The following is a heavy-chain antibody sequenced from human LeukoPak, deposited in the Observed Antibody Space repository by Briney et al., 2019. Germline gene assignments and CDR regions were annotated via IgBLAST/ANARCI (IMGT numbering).Heavy chain of an antibody. CDR3: ARARIVVYWYFDL. Sequence: SETLSLTCTVSGDAISSGGHYWSWIRQYPGGGLEWIGYIYSSGSIYHNPSLKNRVTISLDTSKNHFSLNLTSVTAADTAVYYCARARIVVYWYFDLWGRGTLVTVSS. V-gene: IGHV4-31*03. J-gene: IGHJ2*01. CDR2: IYSSGSI. D-gene: IGHD2-15*01. CDR1: GDAISSGGHY.